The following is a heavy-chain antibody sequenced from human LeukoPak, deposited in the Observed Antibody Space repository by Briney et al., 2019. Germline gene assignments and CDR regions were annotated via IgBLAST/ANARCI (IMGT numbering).Heavy chain of an antibody. V-gene: IGHV3-15*01. CDR3: TTATVPNFDY. D-gene: IGHD4-17*01. CDR2: IKSKTDGGTT. CDR1: GFTFSNYA. J-gene: IGHJ4*02. Sequence: GGSLRLSCAASGFTFSNYAMSWVRQAPGKGLEWVGRIKSKTDGGTTDYAAPVKGRFTISRDDSKNTLYLQVNSLKTEDTAVYYCTTATVPNFDYWGQGTLVTVSS.